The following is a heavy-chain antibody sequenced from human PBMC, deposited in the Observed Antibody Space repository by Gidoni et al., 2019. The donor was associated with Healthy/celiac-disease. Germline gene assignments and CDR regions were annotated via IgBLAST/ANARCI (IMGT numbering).Heavy chain of an antibody. CDR1: GFTFSSYG. Sequence: QLQLVESGGGVFQPGRSLSLSCAASGFTFSSYGMHWVRQAPGKGLEWVAVIWYDGSNKYYADSVKGRFTISRDNSKNTLYLKMNSLRAEDTAVYYCARVDSGSYLGDYWGQGTLVTVSS. V-gene: IGHV3-33*01. J-gene: IGHJ4*02. D-gene: IGHD1-26*01. CDR2: IWYDGSNK. CDR3: ARVDSGSYLGDY.